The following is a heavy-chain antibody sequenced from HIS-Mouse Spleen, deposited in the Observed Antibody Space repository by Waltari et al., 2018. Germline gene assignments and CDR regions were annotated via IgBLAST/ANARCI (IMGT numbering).Heavy chain of an antibody. CDR1: GFSLSTSGVG. CDR2: IYWDDAK. D-gene: IGHD5-18*01. Sequence: QITLKESGPTLVKPTQTLTLTCTFSGFSLSTSGVGVGWIRQPPGKALGWLALIYWDDAKRYSRSLKSRLTITKDTSKNQVVLTMTNMDPVDTATYYCAHSWIQLWFDYWGQGTLVTVSS. CDR3: AHSWIQLWFDY. V-gene: IGHV2-5*02. J-gene: IGHJ4*02.